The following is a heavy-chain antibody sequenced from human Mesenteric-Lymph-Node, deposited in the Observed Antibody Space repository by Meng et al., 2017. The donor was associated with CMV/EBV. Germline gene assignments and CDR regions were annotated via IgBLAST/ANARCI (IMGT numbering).Heavy chain of an antibody. Sequence: GGSLRLSCAASGFTVSSNYMSWVRQAPGKGLEWVSVIYSGGSTYYADSVKGRFTISRDNSKNTLYLQMNSLRAEDTAVYFCARYLLPRSIRGSYYFGMDVWGQGTTVTVSS. J-gene: IGHJ6*02. D-gene: IGHD3-10*01. CDR3: ARYLLPRSIRGSYYFGMDV. CDR2: IYSGGST. CDR1: GFTVSSNY. V-gene: IGHV3-66*02.